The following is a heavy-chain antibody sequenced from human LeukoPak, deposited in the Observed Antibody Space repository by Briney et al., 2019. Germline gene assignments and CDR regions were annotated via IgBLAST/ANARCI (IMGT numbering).Heavy chain of an antibody. Sequence: PSETLSLTCTVSGGSISSGDYYWSWIRQPPGKGLGWIGYIYYSGSTYYNPSLKSRVTISVDTSKNQFSLKLSSVTAADTAVYYCARAVYFWSGYPPYYYYMDVWGKGTTVTVSS. CDR2: IYYSGST. CDR1: GGSISSGDYY. D-gene: IGHD3-3*01. J-gene: IGHJ6*03. V-gene: IGHV4-30-4*08. CDR3: ARAVYFWSGYPPYYYYMDV.